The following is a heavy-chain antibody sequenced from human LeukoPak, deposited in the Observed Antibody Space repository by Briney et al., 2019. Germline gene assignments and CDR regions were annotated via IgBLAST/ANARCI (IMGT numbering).Heavy chain of an antibody. V-gene: IGHV4-4*07. J-gene: IGHJ6*03. Sequence: SETLSLTCTVSGGSISSYYWSWLRQPAGKGLEWIGRIYTSGSTNYNPSLKSRVTMSVDTSKNQFSLKLSSVTAADTAVYYCARGLDDILTGYYNYYYYMDVWGKGTTVTVSS. CDR2: IYTSGST. CDR1: GGSISSYY. D-gene: IGHD3-9*01. CDR3: ARGLDDILTGYYNYYYYMDV.